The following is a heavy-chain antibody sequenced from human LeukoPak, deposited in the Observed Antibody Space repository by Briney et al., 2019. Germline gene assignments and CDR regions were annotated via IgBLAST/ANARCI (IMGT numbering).Heavy chain of an antibody. CDR1: GFTFSSYA. CDR3: ARVATFGGSLRTSDY. D-gene: IGHD1-26*01. Sequence: GGSLRLSCAASGFTFSSYAMHWVRQAPGKGLEYVSAISSNGGSTYYANSVKGRFTISRDNSKNTLYLQMGSLRAEDMAVYYCARVATFGGSLRTSDYWGQGTLVTVSS. V-gene: IGHV3-64*01. CDR2: ISSNGGST. J-gene: IGHJ4*02.